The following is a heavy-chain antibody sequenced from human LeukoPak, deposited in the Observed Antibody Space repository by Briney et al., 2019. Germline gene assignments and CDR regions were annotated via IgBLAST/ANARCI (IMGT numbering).Heavy chain of an antibody. J-gene: IGHJ4*02. V-gene: IGHV3-74*01. D-gene: IGHD4-23*01. CDR1: GFSFSSYW. Sequence: GESLRLSCVASGFSFSSYWMYWVRQAPGKGLVVVYRINGDGSTTHYADSVKGRFTISRDNAKNTLYLQMNSLRAEDTAVYYCARAHHNYYGGCYDHWGRRTLVTVSS. CDR2: INGDGSTT. CDR3: ARAHHNYYGGCYDH.